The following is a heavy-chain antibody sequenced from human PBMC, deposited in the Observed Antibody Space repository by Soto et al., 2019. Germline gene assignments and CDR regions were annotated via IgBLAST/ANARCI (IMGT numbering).Heavy chain of an antibody. CDR1: GFTFSSYG. Sequence: QVQLVESGGGVVQPGRSLRLSCAASGFTFSSYGMHWVRQAPGKGLEWVAVISYDGNNKYYADSVKGRFTISRDNSKNTLYLQMNSLRAEDTAVYYCAKAPYHSSGWYSDYWGQGTLVTVSS. J-gene: IGHJ4*02. CDR3: AKAPYHSSGWYSDY. CDR2: ISYDGNNK. V-gene: IGHV3-30*18. D-gene: IGHD6-19*01.